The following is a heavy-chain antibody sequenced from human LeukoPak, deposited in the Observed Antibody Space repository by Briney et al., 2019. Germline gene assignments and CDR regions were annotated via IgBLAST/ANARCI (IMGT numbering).Heavy chain of an antibody. CDR1: SGSIFNNNW. V-gene: IGHV4-4*02. CDR2: IYYAGST. Sequence: KASETLSLTCTVSSGSIFNNNWWSWVRQPPGKGLEWIGYIYYAGSTNYNPSLKSRVTMSVDMSRNQFSLRMTSVTAADTAVYYCAREAQDFRTGNHRPGHYDYMDVWGKGTAVTVSS. D-gene: IGHD1-14*01. CDR3: AREAQDFRTGNHRPGHYDYMDV. J-gene: IGHJ6*03.